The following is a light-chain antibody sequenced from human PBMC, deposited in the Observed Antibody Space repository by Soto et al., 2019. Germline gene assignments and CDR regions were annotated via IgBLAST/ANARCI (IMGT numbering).Light chain of an antibody. J-gene: IGLJ1*01. Sequence: SVLTQPASSSGTPGERGTIGCSGSSPNIGSNYVYWYQQLPGTAPKLLIYSNNQRPSGVPDRFSGSKSGTSASLAISGLRSDDEADYYCAAWDDSLSGYVFGTGTKVTVL. V-gene: IGLV1-47*02. CDR3: AAWDDSLSGYV. CDR1: SPNIGSNY. CDR2: SNN.